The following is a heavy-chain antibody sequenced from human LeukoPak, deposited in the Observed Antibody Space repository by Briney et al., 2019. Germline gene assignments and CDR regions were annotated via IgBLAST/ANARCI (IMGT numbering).Heavy chain of an antibody. V-gene: IGHV4-34*01. J-gene: IGHJ3*02. CDR1: GGSFSGYY. CDR2: INHSGST. Sequence: SETLSLTCAVYGGSFSGYYWSWICQPPGKGLEWIGEINHSGSTNYNPSLKSRVTISVDTSKNQFSLKLSSVTAADTAVYYCARGRGGFTMVRGVMGPFACDIWGRGTMVTVSS. CDR3: ARGRGGFTMVRGVMGPFACDI. D-gene: IGHD3-10*01.